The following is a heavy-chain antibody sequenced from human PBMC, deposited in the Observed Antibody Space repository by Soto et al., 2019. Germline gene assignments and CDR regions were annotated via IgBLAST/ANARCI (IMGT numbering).Heavy chain of an antibody. D-gene: IGHD1-1*01. CDR3: AKNLPGYWNPNH. CDR1: GDYIHVGGYY. Sequence: PSETLSLTCSVSGDYIHVGGYYWTWIRQRPGKGLDWMGYIYYTGKTYYNPSLESRLTMSVDRSKNQFSLRLTSVTAADTAVYHCAKNLPGYWNPNHWGQGTLVTVAS. J-gene: IGHJ5*02. V-gene: IGHV4-31*03. CDR2: IYYTGKT.